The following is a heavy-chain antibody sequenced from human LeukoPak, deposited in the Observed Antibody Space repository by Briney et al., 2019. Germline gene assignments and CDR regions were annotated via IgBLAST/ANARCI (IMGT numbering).Heavy chain of an antibody. CDR2: ISYDGSNK. V-gene: IGHV3-30-3*01. J-gene: IGHJ4*02. CDR3: ARYSTTSYYFDY. Sequence: GGSLRLSCAASGFTFSSYAMHWVRQTPGKGLEWVAVISYDGSNKYYADSVKGRFTISRDNSKNTLYLQMNSLRAEDTAVYYCARYSTTSYYFDYWGQGTLVTVSS. D-gene: IGHD2-2*01. CDR1: GFTFSSYA.